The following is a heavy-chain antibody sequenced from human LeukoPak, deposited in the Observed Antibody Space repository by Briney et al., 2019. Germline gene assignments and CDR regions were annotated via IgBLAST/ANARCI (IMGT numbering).Heavy chain of an antibody. D-gene: IGHD6-13*01. Sequence: SETLSLTCAVYGGSFSGYYWSWIRQPPGKGLEWIGEINHSGSTNYNPSLKSRVTISVDTSKNQFSLKLSPVTAADTAVYYCARTGSSSWYKWFDPWGQGTLVTVSS. V-gene: IGHV4-34*01. CDR3: ARTGSSSWYKWFDP. CDR2: INHSGST. CDR1: GGSFSGYY. J-gene: IGHJ5*02.